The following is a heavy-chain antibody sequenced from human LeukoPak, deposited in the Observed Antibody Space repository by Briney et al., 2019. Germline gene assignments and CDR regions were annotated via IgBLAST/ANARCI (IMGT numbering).Heavy chain of an antibody. CDR1: GFTFSSYA. V-gene: IGHV3-23*01. CDR2: ISGSGGNT. J-gene: IGHJ4*02. D-gene: IGHD3-10*01. Sequence: PGGSLRLSCAASGFTFSSYAMSWVRQAPGKGLEWVSAISGSGGNTYFADSVKGRFTISRDNSKNTLYLQMNSLRAEDTAVYYCAKATALHGSGSYYFDYWGQGTLVTVSS. CDR3: AKATALHGSGSYYFDY.